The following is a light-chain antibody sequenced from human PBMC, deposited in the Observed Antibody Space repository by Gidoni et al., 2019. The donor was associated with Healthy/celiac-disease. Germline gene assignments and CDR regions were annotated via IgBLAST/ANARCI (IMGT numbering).Light chain of an antibody. CDR3: QQYDNLPL. CDR2: DAS. CDR1: QDISNY. Sequence: DIQMTQSPSSLSASVGDRVTITCQASQDISNYLNWYQQKPGKAPKLLIYDASNLETGVPSRFSGSGSGTDFTLTISSLQPEDIATYYCQQYDNLPLFXXXTKVEIK. V-gene: IGKV1-33*01. J-gene: IGKJ1*01.